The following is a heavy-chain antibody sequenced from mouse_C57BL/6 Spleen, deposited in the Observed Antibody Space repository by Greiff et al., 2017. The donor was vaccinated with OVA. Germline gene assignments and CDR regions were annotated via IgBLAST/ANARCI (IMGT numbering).Heavy chain of an antibody. CDR1: GYTFTSYW. V-gene: IGHV1-61*01. J-gene: IGHJ3*01. CDR3: ARGGDYDEAWFAY. CDR2: IYPSDSET. D-gene: IGHD2-4*01. Sequence: VQLQQPGAELVRPGSSVKLSCKASGYTFTSYWMDWVKQRPGQGLEWIGNIYPSDSETHYNQKFKDKATLTVDKSSSTAYMQLSSLTSEDSAVYYCARGGDYDEAWFAYWGQGTLVTVSA.